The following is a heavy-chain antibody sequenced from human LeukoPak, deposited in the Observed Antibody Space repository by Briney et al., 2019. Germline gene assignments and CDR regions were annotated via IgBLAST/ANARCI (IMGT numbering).Heavy chain of an antibody. CDR1: GGSISSGGYY. CDR3: ARQVSSSSSNNYFDS. CDR2: IYHSGST. D-gene: IGHD6-6*01. V-gene: IGHV4-30-2*03. J-gene: IGHJ4*02. Sequence: SQTLSLTCTVSGGSISSGGYYWSWIRQPPGKGLEWIGYIYHSGSTYYNPSLKSRLTISVDTSKNQFSLRLTSVTAADTAFYYCARQVSSSSSNNYFDSWDQGALVTVSS.